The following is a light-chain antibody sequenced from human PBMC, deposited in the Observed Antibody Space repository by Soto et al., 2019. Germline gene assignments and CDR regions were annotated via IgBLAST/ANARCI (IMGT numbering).Light chain of an antibody. CDR2: DVS. CDR1: SSDVGAYNF. Sequence: QSAPTQPASVSGSRGQSITHSCTGTSSDVGAYNFVSWYQQHPGKLPKLMIFDVSRRPSGVSDRFSGSKSGNTASLTISGLQAEDEGDYYCSSYTSSSTHVFGSGTKLTVL. CDR3: SSYTSSSTHV. J-gene: IGLJ1*01. V-gene: IGLV2-14*03.